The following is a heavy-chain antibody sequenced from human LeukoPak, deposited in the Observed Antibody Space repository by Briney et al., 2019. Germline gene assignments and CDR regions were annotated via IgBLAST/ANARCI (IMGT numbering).Heavy chain of an antibody. Sequence: SETLSLTCTVSGGSISSYYWSWIRQPAGKGLEWIGRVYTSGSTNYNPSLKSRVTMSVATSKNQFSLRLSSVTAADTAVYYCARDGEDYVWGSYRDYWGQGTLVTVSS. J-gene: IGHJ4*02. CDR2: VYTSGST. CDR3: ARDGEDYVWGSYRDY. D-gene: IGHD3-16*02. V-gene: IGHV4-4*07. CDR1: GGSISSYY.